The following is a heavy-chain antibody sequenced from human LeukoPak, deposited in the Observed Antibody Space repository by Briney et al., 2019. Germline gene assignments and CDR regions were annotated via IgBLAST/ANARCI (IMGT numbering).Heavy chain of an antibody. D-gene: IGHD4-17*01. V-gene: IGHV4-34*01. Sequence: SETLSLTCAVYGGSFSGYYWSWIRQPPGKGLEWIGGINHSGSTNYNPSLKSRVTISVDTSKNQFSLKLSSVTAADTAVYYCARGYRSTVGYWGQGTLVTVSS. J-gene: IGHJ4*02. CDR3: ARGYRSTVGY. CDR2: INHSGST. CDR1: GGSFSGYY.